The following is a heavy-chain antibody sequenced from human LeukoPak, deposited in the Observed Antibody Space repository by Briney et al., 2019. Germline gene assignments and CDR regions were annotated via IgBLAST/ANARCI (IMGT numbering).Heavy chain of an antibody. CDR3: ARDRRITGTTLDY. J-gene: IGHJ4*02. V-gene: IGHV3-23*01. Sequence: SGGSLRLSCAASGFTFSSYAMSWVRQVPGKGLEWVSVISGSGDNTYYADSVKGRFTISRDNSKNTLYVQMNSLRAEDTAVYYCARDRRITGTTLDYWGQGTLVTVSS. D-gene: IGHD1-20*01. CDR2: ISGSGDNT. CDR1: GFTFSSYA.